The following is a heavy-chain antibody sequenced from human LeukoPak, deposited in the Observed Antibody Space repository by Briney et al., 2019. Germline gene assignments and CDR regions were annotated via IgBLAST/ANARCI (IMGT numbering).Heavy chain of an antibody. Sequence: GGSLRLSCAASGFTFSSYIMNWVRQAPWKELEWVSSISGSNNYIYYADSVKGRFTISRDNAKNSLYLQMNSLRADDTAVYYCARGYTHGLDVWGQGTTVTVSS. D-gene: IGHD5-18*01. CDR2: ISGSNNYI. J-gene: IGHJ6*02. CDR1: GFTFSSYI. V-gene: IGHV3-21*01. CDR3: ARGYTHGLDV.